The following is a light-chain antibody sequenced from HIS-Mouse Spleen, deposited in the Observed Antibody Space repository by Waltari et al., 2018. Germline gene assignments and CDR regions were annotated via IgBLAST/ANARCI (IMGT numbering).Light chain of an antibody. CDR2: EVS. CDR1: SSDVGSYNR. Sequence: QSALTQPPSVSGSPGQSVTISCTGTSSDVGSYNRVPWYQQPPGTAPKLMIYEVSKRPSGVPDRFSGSKSGNTASLTISGLQAEDEADYYCSLYTSSSTLVFGGGTKLTVL. J-gene: IGLJ2*01. CDR3: SLYTSSSTLV. V-gene: IGLV2-18*01.